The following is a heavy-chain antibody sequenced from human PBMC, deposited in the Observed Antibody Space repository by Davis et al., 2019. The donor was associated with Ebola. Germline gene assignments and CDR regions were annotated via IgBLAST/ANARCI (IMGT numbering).Heavy chain of an antibody. V-gene: IGHV3-23*01. CDR1: GFTFSSYA. D-gene: IGHD2-2*01. Sequence: GGSLRLSCAASGFTFSSYAMSWVRQAPGKGLEWVSAISGSGGSTYYADSVKGRFTISRDNSKNTLYLQMNSLRAEDTDVYYCAKGWDIVVVPAAVGGDCTGGVCSGFDYWGQGTLVTVSS. J-gene: IGHJ4*02. CDR2: ISGSGGST. CDR3: AKGWDIVVVPAAVGGDCTGGVCSGFDY.